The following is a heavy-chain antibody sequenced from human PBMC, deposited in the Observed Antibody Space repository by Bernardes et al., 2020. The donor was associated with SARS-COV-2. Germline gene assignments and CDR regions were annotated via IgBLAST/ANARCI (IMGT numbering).Heavy chain of an antibody. D-gene: IGHD3-3*01. CDR2: IYTSGST. CDR1: GGSISSGSYY. V-gene: IGHV4-61*02. Sequence: SETLSLTRTVSGGSISSGSYYWSWLRQPAGKGLEWIGRIYTSGSTNYNPSLKSRVTISVDTSKNQFSLKLSSVTAADTAVYYCARGIRITIFGVVTHFDYWGQGTLVTVSS. J-gene: IGHJ4*02. CDR3: ARGIRITIFGVVTHFDY.